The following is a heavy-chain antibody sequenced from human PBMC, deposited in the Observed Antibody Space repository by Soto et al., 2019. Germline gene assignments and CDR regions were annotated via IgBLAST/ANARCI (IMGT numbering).Heavy chain of an antibody. D-gene: IGHD3-3*01. CDR3: ARENKYYDFWSGYYDGNGMDV. Sequence: SETLSLTCTVSGGSVSSGSYYWSWIRQPPGKGLEWIGYIYYSGSTNYNPSLKSRVTISVDTSKNQFSLKLSSVTAADTAVYYCARENKYYDFWSGYYDGNGMDVWGQGTTVTVSS. V-gene: IGHV4-61*01. J-gene: IGHJ6*02. CDR1: GGSVSSGSYY. CDR2: IYYSGST.